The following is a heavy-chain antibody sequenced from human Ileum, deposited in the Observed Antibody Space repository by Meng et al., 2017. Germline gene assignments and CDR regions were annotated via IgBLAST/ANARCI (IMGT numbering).Heavy chain of an antibody. J-gene: IGHJ4*02. V-gene: IGHV6-1*01. Sequence: QVQRQKSGPGLVKPPQTLSLTCAISGDSVSSDSGAWNWIRQSPSRGLEWLGRTFYRSKWNDDFAESVKSRITITTDTSKNQFSLQLNSVTPEDTAVYYCARGWYSSGFHSWGQGTLVTVPS. D-gene: IGHD6-19*01. CDR1: GDSVSSDSGA. CDR2: TFYRSKWND. CDR3: ARGWYSSGFHS.